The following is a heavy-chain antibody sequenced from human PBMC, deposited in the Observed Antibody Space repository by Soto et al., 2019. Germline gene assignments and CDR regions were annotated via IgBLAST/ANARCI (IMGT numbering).Heavy chain of an antibody. Sequence: GGSLRLSCVVSGFTFSTYAMSWVRQAPGKGLEWVSAISGSGGSTYYADSVKGRFTISRDNSKNTLYLQMNSLRAEDTAVYYCAKRTGPFDYWGQGTLVTVSS. J-gene: IGHJ4*02. CDR2: ISGSGGST. CDR3: AKRTGPFDY. D-gene: IGHD1-1*01. V-gene: IGHV3-23*01. CDR1: GFTFSTYA.